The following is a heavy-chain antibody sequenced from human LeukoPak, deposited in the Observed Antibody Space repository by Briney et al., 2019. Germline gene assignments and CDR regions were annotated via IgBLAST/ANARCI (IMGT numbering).Heavy chain of an antibody. J-gene: IGHJ4*02. CDR1: GDSVSSNSAA. CDR3: ARDRVEDIAAAGPFDY. Sequence: SQTLSLTCAISGDSVSSNSAAWNWIRQSPSRGLEWLGRTYYRPKWYNDYAVSVKSRITINPDTSKNQFSLQLNSVTPEDTAVYYCARDRVEDIAAAGPFDYWGQGTLVTVSS. V-gene: IGHV6-1*01. CDR2: TYYRPKWYN. D-gene: IGHD6-13*01.